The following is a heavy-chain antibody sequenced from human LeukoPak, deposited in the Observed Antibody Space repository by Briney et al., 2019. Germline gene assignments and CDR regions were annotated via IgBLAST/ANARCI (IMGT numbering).Heavy chain of an antibody. J-gene: IGHJ4*02. D-gene: IGHD3-9*01. Sequence: PGGSLRLSCAASGFTFSSYGMHWVRQAPGKGLEWVAVISSDGNNKYYADSVKGRFTISRDDSKNTLYLQMNSLRAEDTAVYYCAKDSAGDWDYFDYWGQGTLVTVSS. CDR1: GFTFSSYG. CDR3: AKDSAGDWDYFDY. CDR2: ISSDGNNK. V-gene: IGHV3-30*18.